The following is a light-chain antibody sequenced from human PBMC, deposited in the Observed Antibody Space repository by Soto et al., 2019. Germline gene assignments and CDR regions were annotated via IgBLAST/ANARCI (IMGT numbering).Light chain of an antibody. CDR2: VAS. CDR3: QKYNSAPWT. V-gene: IGKV1-27*01. J-gene: IGKJ1*01. CDR1: QGISNH. Sequence: DIQMTQSPSSLSASVGDRVTITCRASQGISNHLAWYQQQPGKVPKLLIYVASTLQSGVPSRFSGSGSGIDFTLTISSLQPEDVATYYCQKYNSAPWTFGQGTKVEIK.